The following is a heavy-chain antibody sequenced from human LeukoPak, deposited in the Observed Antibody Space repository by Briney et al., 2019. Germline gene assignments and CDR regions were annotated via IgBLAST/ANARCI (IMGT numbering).Heavy chain of an antibody. CDR3: ATPGIAAAGTFESIWFDP. D-gene: IGHD6-13*01. V-gene: IGHV1-8*01. J-gene: IGHJ5*02. CDR2: MNPNSGNT. Sequence: GASVKVSCKASGYTFTSYDINWVRQATGQGLEWMGWMNPNSGNTGYAQKFQGRVTMTRNTSISTAYMELSSLRSEDTAVYYCATPGIAAAGTFESIWFDPWGQGTLVTVSS. CDR1: GYTFTSYD.